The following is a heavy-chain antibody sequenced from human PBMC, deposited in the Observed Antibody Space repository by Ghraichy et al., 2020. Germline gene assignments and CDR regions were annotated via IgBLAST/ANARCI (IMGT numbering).Heavy chain of an antibody. Sequence: SGPTLVKPTQTLTLTCTYSGFSLSSSGVGVGWIRQAPGKALEWLALIYWDDDKRYSPSLKSRLTVTMDTSKNQVVLTMTNMDPVDTGTFYCAHRLEHSYDRRGYPGQSDFWGPGTLVTVSS. CDR1: GFSLSSSGVG. D-gene: IGHD3-22*01. V-gene: IGHV2-5*02. J-gene: IGHJ4*02. CDR3: AHRLEHSYDRRGYPGQSDF. CDR2: IYWDDDK.